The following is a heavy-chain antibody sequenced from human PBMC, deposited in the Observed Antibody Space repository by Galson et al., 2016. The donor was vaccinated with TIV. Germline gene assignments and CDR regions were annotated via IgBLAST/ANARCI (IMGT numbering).Heavy chain of an antibody. Sequence: SLRLSCAASGFTFSSFGMHWVRQAPGKGLEWVALIWYDGTNTYYADSVKGRFTISRDNSKKTLFVQMNSLRAEETAVYHCARAPDYGGNFGGTGETHSYYFHYWGHGTLVTVSS. V-gene: IGHV3-33*01. J-gene: IGHJ4*01. D-gene: IGHD4-23*01. CDR1: GFTFSSFG. CDR2: IWYDGTNT. CDR3: ARAPDYGGNFGGTGETHSYYFHY.